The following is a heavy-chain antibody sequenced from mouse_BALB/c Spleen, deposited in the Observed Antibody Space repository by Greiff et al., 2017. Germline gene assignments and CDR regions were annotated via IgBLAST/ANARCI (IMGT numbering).Heavy chain of an antibody. V-gene: IGHV2-2*02. J-gene: IGHJ4*01. CDR2: IWSGGST. CDR1: GFSLTSYG. D-gene: IGHD1-1*01. Sequence: QVQLKESGPGLVQPSQSLSITCTVSGFSLTSYGVHWVRQSPGKGLEWLGVIWSGGSTDYNAAFISRLSISKDNSKSQVFFKMNSLQANDTAIYYCASYGSSGNYAMDYWGQGTSVTVSS. CDR3: ASYGSSGNYAMDY.